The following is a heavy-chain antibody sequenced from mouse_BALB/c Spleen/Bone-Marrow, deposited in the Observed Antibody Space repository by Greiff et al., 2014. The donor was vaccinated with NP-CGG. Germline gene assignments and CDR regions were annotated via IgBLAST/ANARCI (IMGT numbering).Heavy chain of an antibody. D-gene: IGHD1-1*01. V-gene: IGHV1-77*01. J-gene: IGHJ4*01. CDR1: GYTFTDYV. Sequence: QVQLQQSGPELVKPGASVKMSCKASGYTFTDYVIRWVKQRTGQGLEWIGESYPGSGSTYYNEKFKGKATLTADKSSNTAYMQLSSLTSEDSAVYFCARDYYGSSGARDYWGQGTSVTVSS. CDR2: SYPGSGST. CDR3: ARDYYGSSGARDY.